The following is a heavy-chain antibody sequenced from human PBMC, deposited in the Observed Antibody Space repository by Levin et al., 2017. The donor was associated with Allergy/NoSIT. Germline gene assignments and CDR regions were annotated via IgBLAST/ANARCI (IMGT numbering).Heavy chain of an antibody. J-gene: IGHJ4*02. V-gene: IGHV3-23*01. CDR2: IRNSGTDT. CDR1: GFTFSNYA. Sequence: GESLKISCAASGFTFSNYAMSWVRQAPGEGLEWVSAIRNSGTDTYYADSVRGRFSISRDNSKDTLYLQMNSLRADDTAVYYCAKVLTSGSYDYFDFWGQGTLVTVSS. D-gene: IGHD3-22*01. CDR3: AKVLTSGSYDYFDF.